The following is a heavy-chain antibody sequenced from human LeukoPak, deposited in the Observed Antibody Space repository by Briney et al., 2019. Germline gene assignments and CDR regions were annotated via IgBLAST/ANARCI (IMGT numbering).Heavy chain of an antibody. Sequence: SETLSLTCTVSGDSMRSYFWSWIQQPPGKGLEWIGYIYYSGAINYNPFLKSRVTISVDTSKNQFSLKLSSVTAADTAVYYCARGGRSSSFYARKVFDYWGQGTLVTVSS. V-gene: IGHV4-59*12. CDR3: ARGGRSSSFYARKVFDY. J-gene: IGHJ4*02. CDR2: IYYSGAI. D-gene: IGHD6-13*01. CDR1: GDSMRSYF.